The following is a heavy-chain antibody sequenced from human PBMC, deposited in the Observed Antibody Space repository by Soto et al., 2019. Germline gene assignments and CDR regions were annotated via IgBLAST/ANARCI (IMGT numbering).Heavy chain of an antibody. V-gene: IGHV3-23*01. J-gene: IGHJ4*02. CDR3: AKWPPCPKMGVRTH. Sequence: EVQLLESGGGLVQPGGSLRLSCAASGFAFTSSAMAWVRQAPGKGLQWVSAITVAGGGTYYAYSVKGRFTISRDNSKNTLFLQMNRLSAEDTALYFCAKWPPCPKMGVRTHWGQGTRVSVSS. CDR2: ITVAGGGT. D-gene: IGHD1-26*01. CDR1: GFAFTSSA.